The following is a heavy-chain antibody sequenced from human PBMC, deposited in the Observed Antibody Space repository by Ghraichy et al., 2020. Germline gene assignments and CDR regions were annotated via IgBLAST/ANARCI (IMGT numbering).Heavy chain of an antibody. D-gene: IGHD6-19*01. CDR2: IGGSSGNT. Sequence: GSLNISCAASGFTFSSYAMSWVRQAPGKGLEWVSAIGGSSGNTYYTDSVKGRFTISRDNTKNTLHLQMNSLRAEDTALYYCAKDRGPSGSFDYWGRGTLVTVSS. CDR1: GFTFSSYA. CDR3: AKDRGPSGSFDY. J-gene: IGHJ4*02. V-gene: IGHV3-23*01.